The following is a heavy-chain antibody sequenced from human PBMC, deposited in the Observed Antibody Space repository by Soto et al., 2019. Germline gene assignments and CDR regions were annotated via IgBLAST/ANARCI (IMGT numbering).Heavy chain of an antibody. CDR3: AREYCGGDCYDPPREDYGMDV. J-gene: IGHJ6*02. D-gene: IGHD2-21*02. CDR2: IYSGGST. CDR1: GFTVSSNY. V-gene: IGHV3-53*01. Sequence: EVQLVESGGGLIQPGGSLRLSCAASGFTVSSNYMSWVRQAPGKGLEWVSVIYSGGSTYYADSVKGRFTISRDNSKNTLYLQMNSLRAEDTAVYYCAREYCGGDCYDPPREDYGMDVWGQGTTVTVSS.